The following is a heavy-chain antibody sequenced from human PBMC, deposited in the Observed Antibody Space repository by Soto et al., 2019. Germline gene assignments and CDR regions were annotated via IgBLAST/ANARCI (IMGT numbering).Heavy chain of an antibody. J-gene: IGHJ4*02. Sequence: QVQLVQSGAEVKKPGASVKVSCKASGYTFTSYGISWVRQAPGQGLEWMGWITAYNANTNYAQKLQGRVTMTTDTSTSTAYMELRRLRSDDTAVYYCATSIFYYDSSGYEHWGQGNLVTVSS. CDR3: ATSIFYYDSSGYEH. V-gene: IGHV1-18*01. CDR2: ITAYNANT. CDR1: GYTFTSYG. D-gene: IGHD3-22*01.